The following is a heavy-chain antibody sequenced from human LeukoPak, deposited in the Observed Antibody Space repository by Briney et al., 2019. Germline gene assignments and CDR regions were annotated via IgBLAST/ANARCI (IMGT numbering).Heavy chain of an antibody. J-gene: IGHJ4*02. Sequence: GGSLRLSCAASGFTFISYEMNWVRQAPGKGLEWVSYISSSGSTIYYADSVKGRFTISRDNAKNSLYLQMNSLRAEDTAVYYCARSHPLVPYFDYWGQGTLVTVSS. CDR1: GFTFISYE. CDR2: ISSSGSTI. D-gene: IGHD4/OR15-4a*01. CDR3: ARSHPLVPYFDY. V-gene: IGHV3-48*03.